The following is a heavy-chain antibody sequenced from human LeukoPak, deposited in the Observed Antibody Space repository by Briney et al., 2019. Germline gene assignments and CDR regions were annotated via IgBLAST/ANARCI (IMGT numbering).Heavy chain of an antibody. CDR3: ARDNEVIAAVGYFDY. V-gene: IGHV3-21*01. CDR1: GFTFSSYS. D-gene: IGHD6-13*01. J-gene: IGHJ4*02. Sequence: PGGSLRLSCAASGFTFSSYSMNWVRQAPGKGLEWVSSISSSSRYIYYADSLKGRFTISRDNAKNSLYLQMNSLRAEDTAVYYCARDNEVIAAVGYFDYWGQGTLVTVSS. CDR2: ISSSSRYI.